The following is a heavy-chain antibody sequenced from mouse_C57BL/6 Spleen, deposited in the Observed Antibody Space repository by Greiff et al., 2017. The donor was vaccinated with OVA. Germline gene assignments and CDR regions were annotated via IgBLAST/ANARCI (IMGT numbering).Heavy chain of an antibody. V-gene: IGHV5-9*01. Sequence: EVKLVESGGGLVKPGGSLKLSCAASGFTFSSYTMSWVRQTPEKRLEWVATISGGGGNTYYPDSVKGRFTISRDNAKNTLYLQMSSLRSEDTALYYCARQDYYYAMDYWGQGTSVTVSS. CDR1: GFTFSSYT. J-gene: IGHJ4*01. CDR2: ISGGGGNT. CDR3: ARQDYYYAMDY.